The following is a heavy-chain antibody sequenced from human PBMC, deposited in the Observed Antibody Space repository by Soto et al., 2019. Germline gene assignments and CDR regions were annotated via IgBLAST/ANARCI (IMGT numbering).Heavy chain of an antibody. D-gene: IGHD2-2*01. Sequence: SETLSLTCTVSGASITSYYWSWIRQPPGQGLESLGYIYYTGDTNSNPSLKGRLTISIDTSTNQFSLKLSSVTAADTALYYFARYALIPDFWAQGPRAPVPS. CDR1: GASITSYY. CDR3: ARYALIPDF. CDR2: IYYTGDT. J-gene: IGHJ4*02. V-gene: IGHV4-59*01.